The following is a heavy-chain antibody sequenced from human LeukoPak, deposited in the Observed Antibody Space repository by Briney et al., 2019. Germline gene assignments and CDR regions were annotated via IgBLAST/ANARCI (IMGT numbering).Heavy chain of an antibody. Sequence: GRSLRLSCAASGFTFSTYAMLWVRQAPGKGLEWVALISYDGSNKYCADSVKGRFTTSRDNSKNTLYLQMNSLRAEDTAVYYCARDLPGSSAFDIWGQGTMVTVSS. CDR3: ARDLPGSSAFDI. V-gene: IGHV3-30-3*01. CDR2: ISYDGSNK. J-gene: IGHJ3*02. CDR1: GFTFSTYA.